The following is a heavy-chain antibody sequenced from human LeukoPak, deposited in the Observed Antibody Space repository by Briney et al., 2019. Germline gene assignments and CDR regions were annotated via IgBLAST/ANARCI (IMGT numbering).Heavy chain of an antibody. CDR3: ARWGLRYFEGPFDY. CDR1: AGSISSYY. V-gene: IGHV4-59*01. J-gene: IGHJ4*02. Sequence: PSETLSLTCTVSAGSISSYYWSWIRQPPGKGLEWIGYIYYSGSTNYNPSLKSRATISVDTSKNQFSLKLSSVTAADTAVYYCARWGLRYFEGPFDYWGQGTLVTVSS. CDR2: IYYSGST. D-gene: IGHD3-9*01.